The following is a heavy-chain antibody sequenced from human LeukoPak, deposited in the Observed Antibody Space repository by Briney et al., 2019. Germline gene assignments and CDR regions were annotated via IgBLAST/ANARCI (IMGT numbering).Heavy chain of an antibody. CDR1: VYTFSSYE. V-gene: IGHV3-48*03. CDR2: ISSSGSTI. J-gene: IGHJ4*02. Sequence: PGGSLRLSRAASVYTFSSYEIIGVRPAPARGREGVSYISSSGSTIYYADSVKVRFTISRDNAKNSLYLQMNSLRAEDTAVYYCARGHSSGWRISTRPLDYWGQGTLVTVSS. D-gene: IGHD6-19*01. CDR3: ARGHSSGWRISTRPLDY.